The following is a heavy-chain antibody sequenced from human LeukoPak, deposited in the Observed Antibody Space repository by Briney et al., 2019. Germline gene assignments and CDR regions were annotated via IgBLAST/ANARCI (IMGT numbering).Heavy chain of an antibody. V-gene: IGHV1-69*05. CDR1: GGTFSSYA. CDR2: IIPIFGTA. Sequence: ASVKVSCKASGGTFSSYANSWVRQAPGQGLEWMGRIIPIFGTANYAQKFQGRVTITTDESTSTAYMELSSLRSEDTAVYYCARDPSRVLRFLEWPYCFDYWGQGTLVTVSS. D-gene: IGHD3-3*01. J-gene: IGHJ4*02. CDR3: ARDPSRVLRFLEWPYCFDY.